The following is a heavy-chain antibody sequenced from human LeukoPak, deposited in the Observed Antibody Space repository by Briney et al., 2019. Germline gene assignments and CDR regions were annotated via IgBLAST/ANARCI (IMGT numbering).Heavy chain of an antibody. Sequence: SETLSLTCTVSGGSIRSSSYYWGWIRQPPGKGLEWIGSMYYSGSTYYNPSLKSRVTISVDTSKNQFSLKLSSVTAADTAVYYCARGLEVEQWLVGGPWFDPWGQGTLVTVSS. CDR1: GGSIRSSSYY. CDR2: MYYSGST. CDR3: ARGLEVEQWLVGGPWFDP. V-gene: IGHV4-39*07. J-gene: IGHJ5*02. D-gene: IGHD6-19*01.